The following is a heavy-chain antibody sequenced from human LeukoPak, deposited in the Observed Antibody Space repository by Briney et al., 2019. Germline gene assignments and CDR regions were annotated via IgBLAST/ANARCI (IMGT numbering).Heavy chain of an antibody. CDR2: IYPGDSDT. D-gene: IGHD2-15*01. CDR1: GYSFTSYW. CDR3: ARHCSGGSCYPSGTDY. Sequence: GESLKISCKGSGYSFTSYWIGWVRQMPGKGLEWMGIIYPGDSDTRYSPSFQGQVAISADKSISTAYLQWSSLKASDTAMYYCARHCSGGSCYPSGTDYWGQGTLVTVSS. J-gene: IGHJ4*02. V-gene: IGHV5-51*01.